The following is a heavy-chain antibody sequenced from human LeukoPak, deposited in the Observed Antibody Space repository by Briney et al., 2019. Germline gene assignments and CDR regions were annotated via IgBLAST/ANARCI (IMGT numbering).Heavy chain of an antibody. CDR3: ARDHQPYYDSSGYYLGY. Sequence: GASVKVSCKASGYTFIDSFMHWVRQAPGQGPEWMGWINPISGDTNYAQKFQGRLTLTRDTSISTAYMELTRLRFDDTAVYYCARDHQPYYDSSGYYLGYWGQGTLVTVSS. CDR1: GYTFIDSF. V-gene: IGHV1-2*02. J-gene: IGHJ4*02. D-gene: IGHD3-22*01. CDR2: INPISGDT.